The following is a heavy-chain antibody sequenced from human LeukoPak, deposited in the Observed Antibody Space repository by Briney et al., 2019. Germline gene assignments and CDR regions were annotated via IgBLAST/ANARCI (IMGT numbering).Heavy chain of an antibody. CDR2: INPSGGST. V-gene: IGHV1-46*01. Sequence: DSVKVSCKASGYTFTSYYMHWVRQAPGQGLEWMGIINPSGGSTSYAQKFQGRDTMTTDTSTNTAYMELRSLRSDDTAVYYCARGSTARYYYDSSGYYRGAVDYRGKGTLVNISS. J-gene: IGHJ4*02. CDR3: ARGSTARYYYDSSGYYRGAVDY. CDR1: GYTFTSYY. D-gene: IGHD3-22*01.